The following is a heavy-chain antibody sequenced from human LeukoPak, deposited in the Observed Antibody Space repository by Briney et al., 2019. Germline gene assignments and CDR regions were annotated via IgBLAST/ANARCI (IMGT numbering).Heavy chain of an antibody. Sequence: AGGSLRLSCAASGFTFSSYSMNWVRQAPGKGLEWVSAISGSGGSTYYADSVKGRFTISRDNSKNTLYLQMNSLRAEDTAVYYCAKDAPMVRGVIDYWGQGTLVTVSS. CDR1: GFTFSSYS. V-gene: IGHV3-23*01. D-gene: IGHD3-10*01. CDR2: ISGSGGST. CDR3: AKDAPMVRGVIDY. J-gene: IGHJ4*02.